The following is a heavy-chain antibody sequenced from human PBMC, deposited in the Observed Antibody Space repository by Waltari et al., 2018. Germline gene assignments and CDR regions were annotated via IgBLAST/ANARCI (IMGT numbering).Heavy chain of an antibody. D-gene: IGHD2-15*01. CDR2: INHSGST. V-gene: IGHV4-34*01. CDR1: GGSFSGYY. CDR3: ARHGLVVVAATDYYYMDV. J-gene: IGHJ6*03. Sequence: QVQLQQWGAGLLKPSETLSLTCAVYGGSFSGYYWSWIRQPPGKGLEWIGEINHSGSTNYTPSLKSRVTISVDTSKNQFSLKLSSVTAADTAVYYCARHGLVVVAATDYYYMDVWGKGTTVTVSS.